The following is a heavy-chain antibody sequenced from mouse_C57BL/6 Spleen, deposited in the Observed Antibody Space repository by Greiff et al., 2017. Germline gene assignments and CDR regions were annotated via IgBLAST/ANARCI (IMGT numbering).Heavy chain of an antibody. D-gene: IGHD2-5*01. CDR3: AREGDYSNYFDY. Sequence: EVMLVESGGDLVKPGGSLKLTCAASGFTFSSYGMSWVRQTPDKRLEWVATISSGGSYTYYPDSVKGRFTISRDNAKNTLYLQMSSLKSEDTAMYYCAREGDYSNYFDYWGQGTTLTVSS. V-gene: IGHV5-6*02. J-gene: IGHJ2*01. CDR1: GFTFSSYG. CDR2: ISSGGSYT.